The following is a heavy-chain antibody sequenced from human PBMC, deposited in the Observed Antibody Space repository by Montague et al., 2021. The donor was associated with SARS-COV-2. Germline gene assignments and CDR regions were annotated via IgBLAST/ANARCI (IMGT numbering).Heavy chain of an antibody. Sequence: SETLSLTCTVSGDSISSSSYNWGWIRQPPGKGLEWIGSISYTGSTYYNPSLQSRVTISVDTSKNQFSLKLSSVTAADTSVYYCARVTRIAMLVVVTRYGLDVGGQGTTVTVSS. D-gene: IGHD3-22*01. CDR2: ISYTGST. J-gene: IGHJ6*02. CDR3: ARVTRIAMLVVVTRYGLDV. V-gene: IGHV4-39*07. CDR1: GDSISSSSYN.